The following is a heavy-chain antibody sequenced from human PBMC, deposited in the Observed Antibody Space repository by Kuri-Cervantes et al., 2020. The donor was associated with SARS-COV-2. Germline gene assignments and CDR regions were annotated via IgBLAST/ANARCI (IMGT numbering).Heavy chain of an antibody. V-gene: IGHV3-33*01. CDR3: ARLLARILSYHHSLVVYYFDY. CDR1: GFTFSSYG. CDR2: IWYDGSNK. Sequence: GESLKISCAASGFTFSSYGMHWVRQAPGKGLEWVAVIWYDGSNKYYVDSVKGRFTISRDNFKNTVYLQMNSLRAEDTAVHYCARLLARILSYHHSLVVYYFDYWGQGPLVTVSS. D-gene: IGHD2-2*01. J-gene: IGHJ4*02.